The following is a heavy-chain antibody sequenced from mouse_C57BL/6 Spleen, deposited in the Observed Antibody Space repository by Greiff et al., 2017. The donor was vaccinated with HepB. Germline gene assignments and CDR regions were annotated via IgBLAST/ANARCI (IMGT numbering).Heavy chain of an antibody. Sequence: EVKLMESGGGLVKPGGSLKLSCAASGFTFSSYAMSWVRQTPEKRLEWVATISDGGSYTYYPDNVKGRFTFSRDNAKNNLYLQMSHLKSEDTAMYYCARAYYYGSSYGYYFDYWGQGTTLTVSS. CDR3: ARAYYYGSSYGYYFDY. CDR2: ISDGGSYT. J-gene: IGHJ2*01. V-gene: IGHV5-4*03. CDR1: GFTFSSYA. D-gene: IGHD1-1*01.